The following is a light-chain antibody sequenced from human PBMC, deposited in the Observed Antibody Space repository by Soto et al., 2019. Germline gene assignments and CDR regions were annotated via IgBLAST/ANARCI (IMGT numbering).Light chain of an antibody. J-gene: IGLJ1*01. Sequence: QSVLTQPPSVSGSPGQSITVSCTGTSSDIGASNFVSWYQHLPGRAPKVIIFEATNRPSGVSDRFSGSKAGITASLTISGLQADDEAEYLCISYKTDDTFVFGTGTKLTVL. CDR2: EAT. CDR3: ISYKTDDTFV. V-gene: IGLV2-14*01. CDR1: SSDIGASNF.